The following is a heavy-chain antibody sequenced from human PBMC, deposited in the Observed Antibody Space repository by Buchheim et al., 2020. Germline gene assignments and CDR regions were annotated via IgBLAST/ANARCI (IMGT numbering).Heavy chain of an antibody. Sequence: QVQLVESGGGVVQPGRSLRLSCAASGFTFSSYGMHWVRQAPGKGLEWVAVIWYDGSNKYYADSVKGRFTISRDNAKNSLYLQMNSLRAEDTAVYYCARDPHPFSRQSDYWGQGTL. V-gene: IGHV3-33*01. J-gene: IGHJ4*02. CDR1: GFTFSSYG. CDR2: IWYDGSNK. CDR3: ARDPHPFSRQSDY.